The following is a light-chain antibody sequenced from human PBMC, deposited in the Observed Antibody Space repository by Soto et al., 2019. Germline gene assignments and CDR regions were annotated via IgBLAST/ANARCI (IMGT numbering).Light chain of an antibody. CDR3: HQRQYWPPIT. CDR1: LSVSVY. Sequence: EIVLTQSPATLSLSPGERATLSCRTSLSVSVYLDWYQQKPGQAPRLLISDASNRATGIPDRFSGSGSGTDFTLTISSLEPEDFAVYYCHQRQYWPPITFGQGTRLEIK. J-gene: IGKJ5*01. CDR2: DAS. V-gene: IGKV3-11*01.